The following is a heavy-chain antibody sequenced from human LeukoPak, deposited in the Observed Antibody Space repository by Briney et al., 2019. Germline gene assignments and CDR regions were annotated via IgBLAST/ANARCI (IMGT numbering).Heavy chain of an antibody. CDR1: GFTLTSYS. CDR3: ARYWNDRYFDY. V-gene: IGHV3-23*01. J-gene: IGHJ4*02. D-gene: IGHD1-1*01. CDR2: ISGSGGST. Sequence: PGGSLRPSCAASGFTLTSYSMHWVRQAPGKGLEWVSAISGSGGSTYYADSVKGRFTISRDNSKNTLYLQMNSLRAEDTAVYYCARYWNDRYFDYWGQGTLVTVSS.